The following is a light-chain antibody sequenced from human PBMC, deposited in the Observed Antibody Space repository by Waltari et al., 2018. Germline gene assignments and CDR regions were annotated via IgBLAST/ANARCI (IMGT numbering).Light chain of an antibody. J-gene: IGLJ3*02. V-gene: IGLV1-47*01. CDR1: SSNIGSNY. CDR2: RNN. Sequence: QSVLTQPPSASGTPGQRVTISCSGSSSNIGSNYVYWYHKIPGTAPKLLIYRNNQRPSGSPDLFSGSESGTSASLAISGLRSDDEADYYCAAWDDSLSGGVFGGGTRLTVL. CDR3: AAWDDSLSGGV.